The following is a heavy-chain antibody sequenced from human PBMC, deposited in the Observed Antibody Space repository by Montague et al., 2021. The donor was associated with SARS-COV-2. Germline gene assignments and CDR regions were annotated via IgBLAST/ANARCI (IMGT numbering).Heavy chain of an antibody. J-gene: IGHJ3*01. CDR1: GGSFTNNFFH. CDR2: MYYTHKS. Sequence: SETLSLTCTVSGGSFTNNFFHGPVTRPRKGGAERRSTSMYYTHKSYSNPALNFRNTISVVTSKNHFTLKLSSVTAAETAVYYCARLKRYFDSSGSPSAFDFWGFVIMVRGSS. CDR3: ARLKRYFDSSGSPSAFDF. D-gene: IGHD3-22*01. V-gene: IGHV4-39*02.